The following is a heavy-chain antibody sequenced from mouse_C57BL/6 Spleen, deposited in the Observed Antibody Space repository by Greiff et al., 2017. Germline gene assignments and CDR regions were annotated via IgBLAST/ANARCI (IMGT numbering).Heavy chain of an antibody. Sequence: EVTLVESGGGLVKPGGSLKLSCAASGFTFSDYGMHWVRQAPEKGLEWVAYISSGSSTIYYAATVKGRFTISRDNAKNTLFLQMTSLRSEDTAMYYCAREETGTPFDYWGQGTTLTVSS. CDR2: ISSGSSTI. D-gene: IGHD4-1*01. CDR3: AREETGTPFDY. V-gene: IGHV5-17*01. CDR1: GFTFSDYG. J-gene: IGHJ2*01.